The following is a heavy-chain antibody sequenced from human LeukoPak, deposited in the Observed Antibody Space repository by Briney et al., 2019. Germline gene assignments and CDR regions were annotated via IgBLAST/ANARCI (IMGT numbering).Heavy chain of an antibody. V-gene: IGHV1-18*01. CDR3: AGTMVRGVIHYGMDV. J-gene: IGHJ6*02. D-gene: IGHD3-10*01. Sequence: ASVKVSCKASGYTFTSYGISWVRQAPGQGLEWMGWISAYNGNTNYAQKLQGRVTMTTDTSTSTAYMELRSLRSDDTAVYYCAGTMVRGVIHYGMDVWGQGTTVTVSS. CDR2: ISAYNGNT. CDR1: GYTFTSYG.